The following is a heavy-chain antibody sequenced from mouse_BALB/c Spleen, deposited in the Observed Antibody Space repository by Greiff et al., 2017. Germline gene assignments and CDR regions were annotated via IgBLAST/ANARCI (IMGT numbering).Heavy chain of an antibody. CDR2: IWSGGST. Sequence: QVQLKESGPGLVQPSQSLSITCTVSGFSLTSYGVHWVRQSPGKGLEWLGVIWSGGSTDYNAAFISRLSISKDNSKSQVFFKMNSLQANDTAIYYCARKPPRDYYAMDYWGQGTSVTVSS. CDR3: ARKPPRDYYAMDY. CDR1: GFSLTSYG. J-gene: IGHJ4*01. V-gene: IGHV2-2*02.